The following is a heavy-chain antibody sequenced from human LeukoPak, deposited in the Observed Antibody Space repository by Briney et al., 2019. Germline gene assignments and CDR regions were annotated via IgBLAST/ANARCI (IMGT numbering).Heavy chain of an antibody. CDR1: GYTFTSYD. J-gene: IGHJ4*02. V-gene: IGHV1-24*01. CDR3: AGSLAVAGTALSYYFDY. CDR2: FDPEDGET. D-gene: IGHD6-19*01. Sequence: ASVKVSCKASGYTFTSYDINWVRQATGKGLEWMGGFDPEDGETIYAQKFQGRVTMTEDTSTDTAYMELSSLRSEDTAVYYCAGSLAVAGTALSYYFDYWGQGTLVTVSS.